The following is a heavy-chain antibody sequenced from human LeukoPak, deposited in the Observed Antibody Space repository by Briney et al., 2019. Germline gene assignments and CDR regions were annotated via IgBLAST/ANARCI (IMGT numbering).Heavy chain of an antibody. J-gene: IGHJ2*01. CDR3: ARGSSPYNWYFDL. V-gene: IGHV1-18*01. CDR2: IGADSGDTHGDT. Sequence: GASVKVSCKASGYRLRNHGISWVRQAPGQGLEWMGWIGADSGDTHGDTHYAEKLQGRVTMTTDTSTDTAYMYLRSLTSDDTAVYYCARGSSPYNWYFDLWGRGTLVTVSS. D-gene: IGHD4-11*01. CDR1: GYRLRNHG.